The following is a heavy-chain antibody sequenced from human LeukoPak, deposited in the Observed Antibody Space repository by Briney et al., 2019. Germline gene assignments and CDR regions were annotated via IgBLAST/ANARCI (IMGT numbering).Heavy chain of an antibody. CDR1: GYSFTSYW. J-gene: IGHJ5*02. CDR3: VRHATVEAAGTWWFDP. Sequence: GEPLKISCKSFGYSFTSYWIGWVRQMPGKGLEWMGIIYPRDSDTRYSPSFQGQVTISADKSMNTAYLQWNSLKASDTAMYYCVRHATVEAAGTWWFDPWGQGTLVTVSS. CDR2: IYPRDSDT. V-gene: IGHV5-51*01. D-gene: IGHD6-13*01.